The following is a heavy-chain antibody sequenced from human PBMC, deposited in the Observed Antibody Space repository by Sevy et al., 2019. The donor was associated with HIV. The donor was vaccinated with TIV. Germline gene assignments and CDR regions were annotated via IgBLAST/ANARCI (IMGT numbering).Heavy chain of an antibody. CDR2: INSDSGVT. D-gene: IGHD4-17*01. Sequence: ASVKVSCKAFGYIFTDYYIHWVRQAPGQGLEWMAWINSDSGVTNYAQRFQGEVTVTRDTSLNTAYLDLSRLKSNDTAIYFCARLTTKPTSDLYGMDVWGQGTTVTV. CDR1: GYIFTDYY. CDR3: ARLTTKPTSDLYGMDV. V-gene: IGHV1-2*02. J-gene: IGHJ6*02.